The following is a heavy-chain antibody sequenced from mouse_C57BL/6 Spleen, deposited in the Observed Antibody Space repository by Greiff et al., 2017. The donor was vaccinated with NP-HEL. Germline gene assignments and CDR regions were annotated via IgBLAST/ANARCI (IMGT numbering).Heavy chain of an antibody. J-gene: IGHJ1*03. CDR3: ASKDYFDG. D-gene: IGHD1-3*01. CDR1: GYAFSSSW. V-gene: IGHV1-82*01. CDR2: IYPGDGDT. Sequence: VQLQQSGPELVKPGASVKISCKASGYAFSSSWMNWVKQRPGKGLEWIGRIYPGDGDTNYNGKFKGKATLTADKSSSTAYMQLSSLASDDSAVYFCASKDYFDGWGTGPTVTAAS.